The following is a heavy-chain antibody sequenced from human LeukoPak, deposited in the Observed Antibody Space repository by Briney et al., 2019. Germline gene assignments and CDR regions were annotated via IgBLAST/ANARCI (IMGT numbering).Heavy chain of an antibody. CDR2: IYTSGST. V-gene: IGHV4-61*02. CDR1: GGSISSGSYY. Sequence: SQTLSLTCTVSGGSISSGSYYWSWIRQPAGKGLEWIGRIYTSGSTNYNPSLKSRVTISVDTSKNQFSLQLNSVTPEDTAVYYCARALMTTVTAFVWDNWFDPWGQGTLVTVSS. J-gene: IGHJ5*02. D-gene: IGHD4-17*01. CDR3: ARALMTTVTAFVWDNWFDP.